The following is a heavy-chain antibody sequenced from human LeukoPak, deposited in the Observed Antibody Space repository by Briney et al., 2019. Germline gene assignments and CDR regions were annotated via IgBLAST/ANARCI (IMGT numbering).Heavy chain of an antibody. Sequence: ASVKVSCKPSGYTFTSYYMHWVGQAPGQALEWMGIINPSGGSTSYAQKFQGSVTMTRDTYTSTVYMELSSLRSEDTAVYYWARGPDTAMAEIDYWGEGTLVTVPS. CDR2: INPSGGST. CDR3: ARGPDTAMAEIDY. CDR1: GYTFTSYY. J-gene: IGHJ4*02. D-gene: IGHD5-18*01. V-gene: IGHV1-46*01.